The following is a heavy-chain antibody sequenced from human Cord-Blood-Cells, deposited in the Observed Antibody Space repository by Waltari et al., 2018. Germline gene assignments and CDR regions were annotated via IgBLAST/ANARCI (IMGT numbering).Heavy chain of an antibody. D-gene: IGHD3-9*01. CDR1: GFTFRSYS. CDR3: ARVLTLSSAYYFDY. V-gene: IGHV3-48*02. Sequence: EVQLVESGGGLVQPGGSLRLSCAASGFTFRSYSMNLVRQAPGKGLEWVSYISSSSSTIYYADSVKGRFTISRDNAKNSLYLQMNSLRDEDTAVYYCARVLTLSSAYYFDYWGQGTLVTVSS. CDR2: ISSSSSTI. J-gene: IGHJ4*02.